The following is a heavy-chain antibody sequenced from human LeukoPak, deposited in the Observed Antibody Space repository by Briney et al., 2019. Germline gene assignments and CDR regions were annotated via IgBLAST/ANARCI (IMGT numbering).Heavy chain of an antibody. J-gene: IGHJ4*02. CDR3: VREGYFVFDF. CDR1: GFTFSSYA. D-gene: IGHD2-21*01. CDR2: ISYDGSNK. Sequence: GGSLRLSCAASGFTFSSYAMHWVRQAPGKGLEWVAVISYDGSNKYYADSVKGRFTISRDNSKNTLYLQMNSLRVEDTAVYYCVREGYFVFDFWGQGALVTVSS. V-gene: IGHV3-30-3*01.